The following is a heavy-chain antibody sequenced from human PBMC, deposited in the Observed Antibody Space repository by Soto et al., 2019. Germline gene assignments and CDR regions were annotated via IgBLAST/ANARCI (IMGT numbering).Heavy chain of an antibody. D-gene: IGHD2-15*01. CDR1: GFTFSSYD. CDR2: IGTSGDT. CDR3: ARGGYCSGGSCPGTYYGMDV. V-gene: IGHV3-13*01. J-gene: IGHJ6*02. Sequence: PGGSLRLSCAASGFTFSSYDMHWVRQPTGKGLEWVSAIGTSGDTYYPGSVKGRFTISRENANNSLYLQMNSLRAGDTAVYYCARGGYCSGGSCPGTYYGMDVWGQGTTVTVSS.